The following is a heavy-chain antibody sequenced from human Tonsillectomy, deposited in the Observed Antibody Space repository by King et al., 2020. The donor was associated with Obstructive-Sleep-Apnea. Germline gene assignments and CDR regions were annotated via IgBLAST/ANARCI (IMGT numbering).Heavy chain of an antibody. CDR2: ISYDGSNK. J-gene: IGHJ4*02. CDR1: GFTFSNYD. V-gene: IGHV3-30*18. CDR3: AKETLTSYCDN. Sequence: QLVQSGGGVVQPGRSLRLSCAASGFTFSNYDMHWVRQAPGKGLEWVAVISYDGSNKYYADSVKGRFTISRDNSKNTLYLQMNSLRAEDTAVYYCAKETLTSYCDNWGQGTLVIVSS.